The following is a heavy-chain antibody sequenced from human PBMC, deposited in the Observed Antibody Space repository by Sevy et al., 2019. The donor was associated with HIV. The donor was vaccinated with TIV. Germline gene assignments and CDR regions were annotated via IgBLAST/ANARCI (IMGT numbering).Heavy chain of an antibody. D-gene: IGHD3-22*01. CDR3: ARTYYDSSGYLYYFDY. J-gene: IGHJ4*02. CDR2: IYYSGST. Sequence: SETLSLTCTVSGGSISSGDYYWSWIRQPPGKGLEWIGYIYYSGSTYYNPSLKSRVTISVDTSKNQFPLKLSSVTAAETAVYYCARTYYDSSGYLYYFDYWGQGTLVTVSS. CDR1: GGSISSGDYY. V-gene: IGHV4-30-4*01.